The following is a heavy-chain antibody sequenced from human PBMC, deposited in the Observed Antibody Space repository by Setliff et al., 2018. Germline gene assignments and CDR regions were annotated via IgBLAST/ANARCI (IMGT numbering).Heavy chain of an antibody. CDR2: IYYRGDT. CDR3: ARTGTYRYFDY. Sequence: SETLSLTCTISGASLNSGTYYWGWIRQPPGKGLEWIGRIYYRGDTYYNASLKGRLTISVDTAQNQFSLRLTSVTAADTAVYYCARTGTYRYFDYWGQGALVTVSS. CDR1: GASLNSGTYY. J-gene: IGHJ4*02. D-gene: IGHD1-1*01. V-gene: IGHV4-39*01.